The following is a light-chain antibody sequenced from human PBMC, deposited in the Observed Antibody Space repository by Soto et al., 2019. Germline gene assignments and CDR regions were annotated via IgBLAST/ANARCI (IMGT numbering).Light chain of an antibody. V-gene: IGKV1-5*03. Sequence: IRMYQCPATLSAKIRDRVTITIRASQSIGSELAWYQQKPGKAPKLLIYKASSLESGVPSTLSGSGSGTEFSLTVSSVQADDFATYYCLQYMSYPTFGQGTMVDIK. CDR2: KAS. J-gene: IGKJ1*01. CDR1: QSIGSE. CDR3: LQYMSYPT.